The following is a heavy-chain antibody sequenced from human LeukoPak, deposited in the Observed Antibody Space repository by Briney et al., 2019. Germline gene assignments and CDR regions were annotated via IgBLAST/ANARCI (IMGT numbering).Heavy chain of an antibody. CDR3: ARERGMMQTGLGFDY. J-gene: IGHJ4*02. V-gene: IGHV3-30*02. Sequence: GGSLRLSCVASGFTFSSNGMHWVRQAPGKGLEWVTFIQYDGSKKYYADSVKGRFTISRDNSKNTLYLEMNSLRAEDTAVYYCARERGMMQTGLGFDYWGQGTLVTVSS. CDR1: GFTFSSNG. D-gene: IGHD3-16*01. CDR2: IQYDGSKK.